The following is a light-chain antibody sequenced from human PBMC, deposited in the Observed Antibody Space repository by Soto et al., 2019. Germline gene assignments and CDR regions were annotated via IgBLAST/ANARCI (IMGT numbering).Light chain of an antibody. CDR2: GAS. V-gene: IGKV3-20*01. Sequence: EIVLTQSPGTLSLSPGERATLSCRASQSVSSSYLAWYQQKPGQAPRLLIYGASSRATGIPDRFSGSGSGTDFTLTISRLEPEDFAVYYCQQYGSSPFPFGGGTKVDIK. CDR3: QQYGSSPFP. J-gene: IGKJ4*01. CDR1: QSVSSSY.